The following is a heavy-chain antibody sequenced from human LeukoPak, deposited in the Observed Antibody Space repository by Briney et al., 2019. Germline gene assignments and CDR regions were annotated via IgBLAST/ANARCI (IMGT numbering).Heavy chain of an antibody. D-gene: IGHD7-27*01. Sequence: PGGSLRLSCAASGFTFSDYAINWVRQAPRKGLEWVSSISRGGVITYYADSVKGRFTISRDNSSNTLYLHMNSLRAEDTAVYYCVSRAGSPWGPFDDWGQGTLVTVSS. CDR1: GFTFSDYA. J-gene: IGHJ4*02. CDR2: ISRGGVIT. V-gene: IGHV3-23*01. CDR3: VSRAGSPWGPFDD.